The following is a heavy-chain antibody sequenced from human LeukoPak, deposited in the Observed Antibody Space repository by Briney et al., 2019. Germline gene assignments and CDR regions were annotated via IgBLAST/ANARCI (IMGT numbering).Heavy chain of an antibody. CDR2: INHSGST. D-gene: IGHD2-8*01. Sequence: SETLSLTCAVYGGSFSGYYWSWIRQPPGKGLEWIGEINHSGSTNYNPSLKSRVTISVDTSKNQFSLKLSSVTAADTAVYYCARGIPRYYVYATLDYFGYWGQGTLVTVSS. J-gene: IGHJ4*02. CDR1: GGSFSGYY. CDR3: ARGIPRYYVYATLDYFGY. V-gene: IGHV4-34*01.